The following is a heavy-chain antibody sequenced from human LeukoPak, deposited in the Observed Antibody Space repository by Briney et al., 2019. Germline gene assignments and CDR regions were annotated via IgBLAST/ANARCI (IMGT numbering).Heavy chain of an antibody. CDR3: ARELLAAADPYNWFDP. V-gene: IGHV1-18*01. CDR2: ISAYNGNT. Sequence: ASVKVSCKASGYTFTSYGISWVRQAPGQGLEWMGWISAYNGNTNYAQKLQGRVTMTTDTSTSTAYMELSSLRSEDTAVYYCARELLAAADPYNWFDPWGQGTLVTVSS. CDR1: GYTFTSYG. J-gene: IGHJ5*02. D-gene: IGHD6-13*01.